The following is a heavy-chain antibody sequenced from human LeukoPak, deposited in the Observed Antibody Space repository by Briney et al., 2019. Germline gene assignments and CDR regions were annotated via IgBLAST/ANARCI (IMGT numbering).Heavy chain of an antibody. CDR3: ARDTGQYYDFWTRFRGTYYYYMDV. CDR1: GYTFTSYD. V-gene: IGHV1-8*01. Sequence: ASVKVSCKASGYTFTSYDINWVRQATGQGLEWMGWMNPNSGNTGYAQKFQGRVTMTRNTSISTAYMELSSLRSEDTAVYYCARDTGQYYDFWTRFRGTYYYYMDVWGKGTTVTVSS. D-gene: IGHD3-3*01. CDR2: MNPNSGNT. J-gene: IGHJ6*03.